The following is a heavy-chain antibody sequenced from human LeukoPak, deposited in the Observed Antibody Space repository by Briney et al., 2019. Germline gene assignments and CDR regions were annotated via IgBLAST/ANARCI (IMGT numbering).Heavy chain of an antibody. CDR2: ISSSSSTI. V-gene: IGHV3-48*01. D-gene: IGHD2-2*01. CDR1: GLTFSTSG. J-gene: IGHJ4*02. Sequence: GGSLRLSCTASGLTFSTSGFNWVRQAPGKGLEWVSYISSSSSTIYYADSVKGRFTISRDNAKNPLYLQMNSLRAEDTAVYYCARAKHPFIVVVPAATYYFDYWGEGTLVTVSS. CDR3: ARAKHPFIVVVPAATYYFDY.